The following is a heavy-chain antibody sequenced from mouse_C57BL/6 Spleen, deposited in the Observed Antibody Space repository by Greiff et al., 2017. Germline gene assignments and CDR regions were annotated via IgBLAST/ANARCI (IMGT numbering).Heavy chain of an antibody. D-gene: IGHD1-1*01. CDR3: AREGVTTVEYYFGY. CDR1: GYSFSSSW. CDR2: IYPGDGDT. Sequence: VQLQQSGPELVKPGASVKISCKASGYSFSSSWMNWVKQRPGKGLEWIGRIYPGDGDTNYNGKFKGKVTLTADKSSSTAYMKLSSLTSEDSAVYFCAREGVTTVEYYFGYWGQGTTLTVSS. J-gene: IGHJ2*01. V-gene: IGHV1-82*01.